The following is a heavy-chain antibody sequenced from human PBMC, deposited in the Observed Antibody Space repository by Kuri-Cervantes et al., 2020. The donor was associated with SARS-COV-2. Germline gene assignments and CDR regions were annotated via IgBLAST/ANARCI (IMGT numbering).Heavy chain of an antibody. J-gene: IGHJ4*02. V-gene: IGHV3-7*01. CDR3: ARDRRALIAAAGPPDY. CDR1: GFTFSSYS. CDR2: IKQDGSEE. Sequence: GESLKISCAASGFTFSSYSMNWVRQAPGKGLEWVANIKQDGSEEFYVDSVEGRFTISRDNAKNSLYLQMNSLRAEDTAVFYCARDRRALIAAAGPPDYWGQGTLVTVSS. D-gene: IGHD6-13*01.